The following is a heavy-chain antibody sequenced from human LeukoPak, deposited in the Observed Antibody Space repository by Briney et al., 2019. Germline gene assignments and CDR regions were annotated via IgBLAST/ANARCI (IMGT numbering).Heavy chain of an antibody. CDR3: ARARGYLDY. J-gene: IGHJ4*02. CDR2: IGSNGRNT. Sequence: PGGSLRLSCAASGFSFSSYAMHWVRQAPGKGLEYVSAIGSNGRNTYYADTVKGRVTISRDNSKNTLYLQMDSLRAEDMAVYYCARARGYLDYWGQGTLVTVSS. V-gene: IGHV3-64*02. CDR1: GFSFSSYA. D-gene: IGHD5-12*01.